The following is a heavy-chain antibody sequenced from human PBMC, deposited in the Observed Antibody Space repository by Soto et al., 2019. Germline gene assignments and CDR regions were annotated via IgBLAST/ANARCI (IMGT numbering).Heavy chain of an antibody. CDR3: AKVGDYDFWSGYSSYYYGMDV. V-gene: IGHV3-23*01. CDR1: GFTFSSYA. CDR2: ISGSGGST. Sequence: EVQLSESGEGLVQPGGSLRLSCAASGFTFSSYAMSWVRQAPGKGLEWVSAISGSGGSTYYADSVKGRFTISRDNSKNTLYLQMNSLRAEDTAVYYCAKVGDYDFWSGYSSYYYGMDVWGQGTTVTVSS. J-gene: IGHJ6*02. D-gene: IGHD3-3*01.